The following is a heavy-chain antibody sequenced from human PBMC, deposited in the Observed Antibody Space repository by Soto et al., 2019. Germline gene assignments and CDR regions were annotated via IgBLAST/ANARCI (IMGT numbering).Heavy chain of an antibody. Sequence: GESLTLSCKGSGYGFTSYWISWVRQMPGKGLEWMGRIDPSDSYTNYSPSFQGHVTISADKSISTAYLQWSSLKASDTAMYYCARLGWFGAQNDYWGQGTLVTVSS. D-gene: IGHD3-10*01. CDR3: ARLGWFGAQNDY. J-gene: IGHJ4*02. V-gene: IGHV5-10-1*01. CDR1: GYGFTSYW. CDR2: IDPSDSYT.